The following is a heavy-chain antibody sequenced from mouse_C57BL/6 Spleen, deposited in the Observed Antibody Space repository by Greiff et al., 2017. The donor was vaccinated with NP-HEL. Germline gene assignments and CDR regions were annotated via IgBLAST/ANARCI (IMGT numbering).Heavy chain of an antibody. CDR1: GFTFSDYG. CDR2: ISSGSSTI. J-gene: IGHJ1*03. CDR3: ARNGDGYYWYFDV. Sequence: EVKLVESGGGLVKPGGSLKLSCAASGFTFSDYGMHWVRQAPEKGLECVAYISSGSSTIYYADTVKGRFTISRDNAKNTLFLQMTSLRSEDTAMYYCARNGDGYYWYFDVWGTGTTVTVSS. V-gene: IGHV5-17*01. D-gene: IGHD2-3*01.